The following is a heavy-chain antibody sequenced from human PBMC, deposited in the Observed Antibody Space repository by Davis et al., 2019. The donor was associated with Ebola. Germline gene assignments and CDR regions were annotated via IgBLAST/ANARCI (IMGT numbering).Heavy chain of an antibody. CDR2: IKSDGSTK. CDR1: GFSFSSYW. D-gene: IGHD4-11*01. Sequence: HTGGSLRLSCVVSGFSFSSYWMHWVRQAPGKGLVWVSRIKSDGSTKSYADSVKGRFTISRDNAKNTLYLQMDSLRAEDTALYYCAKGGDYMPPNQFDPWGQGTLVTVSS. V-gene: IGHV3-74*01. CDR3: AKGGDYMPPNQFDP. J-gene: IGHJ5*02.